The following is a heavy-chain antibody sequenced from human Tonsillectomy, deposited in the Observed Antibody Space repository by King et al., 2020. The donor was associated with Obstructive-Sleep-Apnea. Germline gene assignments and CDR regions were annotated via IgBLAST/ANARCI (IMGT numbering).Heavy chain of an antibody. CDR1: GGYITSVDYY. J-gene: IGHJ5*02. CDR3: ARGNYYDSSGYYHRREWFDP. V-gene: IGHV4-30-4*01. CDR2: VYYSGRT. D-gene: IGHD3-22*01. Sequence: VQLQESGPGLVKPSQTLSLTCTVSGGYITSVDYYWSWIRQPPGKGLEWIGYVYYSGRTYSNPSLKSRVTISVDTSKPQFSLKLSSVTAADTAVYYCARGNYYDSSGYYHRREWFDPWGQGTLVTVSS.